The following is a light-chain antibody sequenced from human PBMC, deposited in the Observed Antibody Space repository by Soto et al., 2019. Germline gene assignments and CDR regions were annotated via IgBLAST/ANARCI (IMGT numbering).Light chain of an antibody. Sequence: LSQSPLTVAWSRWEGAALPCSASRSVSSLLAWYQQKPRQAPRLLSYGAYSRATGLPDRFSGSGSGTDFTLTVRSLEPEEFAVYLCQQFSRSSITFGRGT. CDR1: RSVSSL. V-gene: IGKV3-20*01. CDR2: GAY. CDR3: QQFSRSSIT. J-gene: IGKJ5*01.